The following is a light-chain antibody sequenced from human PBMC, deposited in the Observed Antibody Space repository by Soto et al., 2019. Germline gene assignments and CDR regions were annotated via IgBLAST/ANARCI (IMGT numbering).Light chain of an antibody. CDR1: QSISIW. CDR2: KAS. V-gene: IGKV1-5*03. J-gene: IGKJ1*01. Sequence: DIQMTQSPSTLSASVGDRVTITCRASQSISIWLAWYQQKPGKAPKLLIYKASSLESGVPSRFSGSGSGTELPLTISSLQPEDFATYDFQQYNHYWTFGQGTKVEIK. CDR3: QQYNHYWT.